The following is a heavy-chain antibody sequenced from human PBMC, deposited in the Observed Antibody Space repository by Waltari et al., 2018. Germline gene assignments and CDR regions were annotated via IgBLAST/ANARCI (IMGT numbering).Heavy chain of an antibody. Sequence: MQLVQTGPEVKKHRTSVKVSCKASGFTFTSNAMQWVRQARGKRLEWIGWIVVGSGNTNYAQKFQERVTITRDMSTSTAYMELSSLRSEDTAVYYCAAPSTGDRHYYYGMDVWGQGTTVTVSS. CDR2: IVVGSGNT. D-gene: IGHD7-27*01. J-gene: IGHJ6*02. V-gene: IGHV1-58*02. CDR1: GFTFTSNA. CDR3: AAPSTGDRHYYYGMDV.